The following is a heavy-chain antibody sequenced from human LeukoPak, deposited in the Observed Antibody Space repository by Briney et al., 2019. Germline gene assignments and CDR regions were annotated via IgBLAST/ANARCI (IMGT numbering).Heavy chain of an antibody. CDR1: GFTFSSYA. J-gene: IGHJ3*02. CDR3: AREGARGYYFWDAFDI. V-gene: IGHV3-23*01. Sequence: GGSLRLSCAASGFTFSSYAMSWVRQAPGKGLERVSTISGSGGSTYYADSVKGRFTISRDNAKNSLYLQMNSLRAEDTAVYYCAREGARGYYFWDAFDIWGQGTMVTVSS. D-gene: IGHD3-22*01. CDR2: ISGSGGST.